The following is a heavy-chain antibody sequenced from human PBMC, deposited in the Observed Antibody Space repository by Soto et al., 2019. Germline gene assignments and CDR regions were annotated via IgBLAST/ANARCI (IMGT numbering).Heavy chain of an antibody. D-gene: IGHD2-15*01. CDR3: ASCSAGRFYGALGGTLGSYGLDV. CDR1: GFTFSDYA. V-gene: IGHV3-30*04. Sequence: QVQLVESGGGVVQPGRSLRLSCAASGFTFSDYAMHWVRQAPGKGLEWGAVISDDGSIEFNGVSVKCRFTISRDNSKNRLSLERNSLRPEDKAVYYCASCSAGRFYGALGGTLGSYGLDVWGQGTTVTVS. J-gene: IGHJ6*02. CDR2: ISDDGSIE.